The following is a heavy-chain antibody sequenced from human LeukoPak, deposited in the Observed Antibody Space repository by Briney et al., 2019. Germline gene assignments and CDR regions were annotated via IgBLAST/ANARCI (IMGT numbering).Heavy chain of an antibody. D-gene: IGHD3-3*01. Sequence: SETLSLTCIVSAYSISSGYYWGWIRQPPGKGLEWIGSIYHSGSTYYNPSLKSRVTISVDTSKNQFSLKLSSVTAADTAVYYCARVAGVTIFGVVIMGYYYYMDVWGKGTTVTVSS. CDR2: IYHSGST. CDR3: ARVAGVTIFGVVIMGYYYYMDV. V-gene: IGHV4-38-2*02. CDR1: AYSISSGYY. J-gene: IGHJ6*03.